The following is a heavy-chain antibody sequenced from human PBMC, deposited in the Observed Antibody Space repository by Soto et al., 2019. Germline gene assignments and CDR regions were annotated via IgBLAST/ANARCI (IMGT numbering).Heavy chain of an antibody. J-gene: IGHJ6*02. CDR2: IYYSGST. D-gene: IGHD2-2*01. CDR3: ARDLQRYCSSTRCNYYGMDV. Sequence: SETLSLTCTVSGASISSGGYYWNWIRQYPGKGLEWIGYIYYSGSTYYNPSLKSRVTISVDTSKNQFSLNLRSATAADTAVYYCARDLQRYCSSTRCNYYGMDVWGQGTTVTVYS. V-gene: IGHV4-31*03. CDR1: GASISSGGYY.